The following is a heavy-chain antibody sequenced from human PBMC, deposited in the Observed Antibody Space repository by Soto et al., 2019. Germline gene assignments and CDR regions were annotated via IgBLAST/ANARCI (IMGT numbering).Heavy chain of an antibody. CDR1: GYTFTSYG. J-gene: IGHJ5*02. D-gene: IGHD6-19*01. CDR3: ARDHQNGDRQQWLGNWFDP. V-gene: IGHV1-18*01. Sequence: QVQLVQSGAEVKKPGASVKVSCKASGYTFTSYGISWVRQAPGQGLEWMGWISAYNGNTNYAQKLQGRVTMTTDTXXSXRXXERRSLRSDDTAVYYCARDHQNGDRQQWLGNWFDPWGQGPLVTVSS. CDR2: ISAYNGNT.